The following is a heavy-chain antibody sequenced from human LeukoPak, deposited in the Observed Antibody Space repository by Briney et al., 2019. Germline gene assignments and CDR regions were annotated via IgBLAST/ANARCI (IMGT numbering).Heavy chain of an antibody. CDR3: AREASVELGFSH. CDR2: ISYDGSNK. D-gene: IGHD1-7*01. J-gene: IGHJ4*02. CDR1: GFTFSSYA. Sequence: GGSLRLSCAASGFTFSSYAMHWVRQAPGKGLEWVAVISYDGSNKYYADSVKGRFTISRDNSKNTLYLQMNSLRAEDTAVYYCAREASVELGFSHWSQGTLVTVSS. V-gene: IGHV3-30-3*01.